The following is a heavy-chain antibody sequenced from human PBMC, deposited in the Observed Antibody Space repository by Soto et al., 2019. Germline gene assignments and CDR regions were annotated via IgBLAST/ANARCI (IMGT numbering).Heavy chain of an antibody. CDR2: IYHSGST. CDR3: AKDEAVATTNYFDY. Sequence: SETLSLTCAVSGGSISSGGYSWSWIRQPPGKGLEWIGYIYHSGSTYYNPSLKSRVTISVDRSKNQFSLKLSSVTAADTAVYYCAKDEAVATTNYFDYWGQGTLVTVSS. V-gene: IGHV4-30-2*01. CDR1: GGSISSGGYS. D-gene: IGHD5-12*01. J-gene: IGHJ4*02.